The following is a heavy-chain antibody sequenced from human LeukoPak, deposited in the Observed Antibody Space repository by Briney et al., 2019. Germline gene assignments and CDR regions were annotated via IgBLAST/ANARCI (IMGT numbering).Heavy chain of an antibody. CDR1: GFTFGDYW. Sequence: GGSLRLSCAASGFTFGDYWMHWVRRGPGRALVGVSRIDTDGSSVNYADSAKGRFTISRDNAKNKLYLQMNNLTADDTAVYVCVRGRGHYFDFWGQGIQVTVSS. CDR2: IDTDGSSV. D-gene: IGHD3-10*01. CDR3: VRGRGHYFDF. V-gene: IGHV3-74*01. J-gene: IGHJ4*02.